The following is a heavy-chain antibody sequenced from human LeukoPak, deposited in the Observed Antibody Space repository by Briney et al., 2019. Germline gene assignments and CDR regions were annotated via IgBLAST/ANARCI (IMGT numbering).Heavy chain of an antibody. CDR2: IRYDGSNK. J-gene: IGHJ4*02. V-gene: IGHV3-30*02. Sequence: GGSLRLSCAGSGFSFSSYGMHWVRQAPGKGLEWVAFIRYDGSNKYYADSVKGRFTISRDNSKNTLYLQMNSLRAEDTAVYYCAKSLGWLQLPHDYWGRGTLVTVSS. CDR1: GFSFSSYG. D-gene: IGHD5-24*01. CDR3: AKSLGWLQLPHDY.